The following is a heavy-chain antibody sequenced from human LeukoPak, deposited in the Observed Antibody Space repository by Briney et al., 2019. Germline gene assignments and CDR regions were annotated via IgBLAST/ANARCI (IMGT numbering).Heavy chain of an antibody. CDR2: INHSGST. CDR1: GGSFSGYY. J-gene: IGHJ4*02. CDR3: ARGGDYVWGSYPPDGYYFDY. D-gene: IGHD3-16*02. Sequence: SETLSLTCAVYGGSFSGYYWSWIRQPPGKGLEWIGEINHSGSTNYNPSLKSRVTISVDTSKNQFSLKLSSVTAADTAVYYCARGGDYVWGSYPPDGYYFDYWGQGTLVTVPS. V-gene: IGHV4-34*01.